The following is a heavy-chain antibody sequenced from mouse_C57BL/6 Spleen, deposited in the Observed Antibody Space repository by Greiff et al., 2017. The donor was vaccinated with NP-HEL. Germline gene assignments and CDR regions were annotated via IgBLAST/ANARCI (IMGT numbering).Heavy chain of an antibody. CDR2: INPYNGGT. D-gene: IGHD2-4*01. J-gene: IGHJ2*01. CDR3: ARSPMIGYYFDY. V-gene: IGHV1-19*01. CDR1: GYTFTDYY. Sequence: EVQLQQSGPVLVKPGASVKMSCKASGYTFTDYYMNWVKQSHGKSLEWIGVINPYNGGTSYNQKFKGKATLTVDKSSSTAYMELNSLTSEDSAVYYCARSPMIGYYFDYWGQGTTLTVSS.